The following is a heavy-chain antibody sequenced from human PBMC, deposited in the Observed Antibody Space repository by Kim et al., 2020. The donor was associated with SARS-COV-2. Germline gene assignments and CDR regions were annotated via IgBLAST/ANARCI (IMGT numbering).Heavy chain of an antibody. D-gene: IGHD3-10*01. J-gene: IGHJ4*02. CDR3: ATDTWFGELFGY. Sequence: GGSLRLSCAASGFTFSSYAMNWVRQAPGKGLEWVSTISSSLSYIYYADSLKGRFTVSRDNAKNSLYLQMNSLRAEDTAVYYCATDTWFGELFGYWGQGTLVTVSS. CDR2: ISSSLSYI. CDR1: GFTFSSYA. V-gene: IGHV3-21*01.